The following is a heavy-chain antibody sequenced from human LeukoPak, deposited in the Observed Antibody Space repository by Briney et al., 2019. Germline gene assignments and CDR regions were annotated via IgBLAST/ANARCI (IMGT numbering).Heavy chain of an antibody. CDR1: GFTFSDYY. V-gene: IGHV3-11*04. CDR3: ARVAVAYSTSWYFDN. Sequence: KSGGSLRLSCAASGFTFSDYYMSWIRQAPGKGLEWVSYISSSAITIYYADSVKGRFTISRDNSKNTLYLQMDSLRAEDTAVYFCARVAVAYSTSWYFDNWGQGTLVTVSS. CDR2: ISSSAITI. D-gene: IGHD6-13*01. J-gene: IGHJ4*02.